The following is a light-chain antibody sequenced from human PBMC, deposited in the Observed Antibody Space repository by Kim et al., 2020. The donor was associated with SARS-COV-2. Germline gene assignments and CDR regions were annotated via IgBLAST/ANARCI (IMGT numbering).Light chain of an antibody. CDR1: QSVSSDF. Sequence: SPGERPTLSCRASQSVSSDFVAWYQQKPGQAPRLLIYGASSRATGIPDRFSGSGSGTDFTLTISRLEPEDSAVYYCQQYGTSPQTFGQGTKVDIK. V-gene: IGKV3-20*01. CDR2: GAS. CDR3: QQYGTSPQT. J-gene: IGKJ1*01.